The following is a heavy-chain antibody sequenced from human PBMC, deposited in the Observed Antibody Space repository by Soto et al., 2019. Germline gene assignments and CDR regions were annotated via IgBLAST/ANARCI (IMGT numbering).Heavy chain of an antibody. Sequence: EVQLVESGGGLVQPGGSLRLSCAASGFTFSSYSMNWVRQAPGKGLEWVSYISSSSSTIYYADSVKGRFTISRDNAKTSLYLQMNSLRDEDTAVYYCARGDYYDSSGYYVDFDYWGQGTLVTVSS. CDR3: ARGDYYDSSGYYVDFDY. V-gene: IGHV3-48*02. D-gene: IGHD3-22*01. J-gene: IGHJ4*02. CDR1: GFTFSSYS. CDR2: ISSSSSTI.